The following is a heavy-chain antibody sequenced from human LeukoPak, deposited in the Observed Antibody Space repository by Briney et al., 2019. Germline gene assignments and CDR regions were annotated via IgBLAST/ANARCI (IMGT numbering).Heavy chain of an antibody. J-gene: IGHJ3*02. D-gene: IGHD5-24*01. Sequence: GESLKISCKGSGYSFTSYWIGWVRQMPGKGLEWMGIIYPGDSDTRYSPSFQGQVTISADKSISTAYLQWSSLKASDTAMYYCARQGDGYNFQGYAFDIWGQGTMVTVSS. CDR3: ARQGDGYNFQGYAFDI. CDR1: GYSFTSYW. V-gene: IGHV5-51*01. CDR2: IYPGDSDT.